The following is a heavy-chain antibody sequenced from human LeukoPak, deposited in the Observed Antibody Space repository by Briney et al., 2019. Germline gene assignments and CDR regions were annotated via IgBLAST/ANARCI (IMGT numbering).Heavy chain of an antibody. CDR2: INPNSGGT. CDR3: ARDVDIVVVPAAIGY. Sequence: ASVKVSCKASGYTFTGYYMHWVRQAPGQGLEWMGWINPNSGGTNYAQKFQGRVTMTRDTSISTAYMELSRLRSDDTAVYYCARDVDIVVVPAAIGYWGQGILVTVSS. CDR1: GYTFTGYY. V-gene: IGHV1-2*02. D-gene: IGHD2-2*03. J-gene: IGHJ4*02.